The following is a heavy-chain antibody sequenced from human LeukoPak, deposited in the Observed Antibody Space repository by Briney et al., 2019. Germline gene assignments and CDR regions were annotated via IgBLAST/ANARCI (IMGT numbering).Heavy chain of an antibody. Sequence: GASVKVSCKASGYTFTGYYMHWVRQAPGQGLEWMGWINPNSGDTNYAQKFQGRVTVTRDTSISTAYMELSRLKSDDTAVYYCARTYSSSNWGQGTLVTVSS. V-gene: IGHV1-2*02. CDR1: GYTFTGYY. J-gene: IGHJ4*02. CDR3: ARTYSSSN. CDR2: INPNSGDT. D-gene: IGHD6-6*01.